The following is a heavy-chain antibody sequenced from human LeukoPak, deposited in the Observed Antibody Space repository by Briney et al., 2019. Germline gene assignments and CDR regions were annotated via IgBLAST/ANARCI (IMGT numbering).Heavy chain of an antibody. CDR3: ARGQGIKGGSYYWYYYYYMDV. D-gene: IGHD1-26*01. Sequence: SETLSLTCAVYGGSFSGYYWSWIRQPPGKGLEWIGEINHSGSTNYNPSLKSRVTISVDTSKNQFSLKLSSVTAADTAVYYCARGQGIKGGSYYWYYYYYMDVWGKGTTVAVSS. J-gene: IGHJ6*03. CDR2: INHSGST. V-gene: IGHV4-34*01. CDR1: GGSFSGYY.